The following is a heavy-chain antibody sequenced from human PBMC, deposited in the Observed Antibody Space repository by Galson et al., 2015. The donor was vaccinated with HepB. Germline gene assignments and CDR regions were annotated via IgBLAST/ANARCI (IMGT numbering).Heavy chain of an antibody. CDR1: GFTVSSNY. CDR2: ISSSGSTI. V-gene: IGHV3-11*04. CDR3: ARLYGGMDI. D-gene: IGHD4-17*01. J-gene: IGHJ6*02. Sequence: SLRLSCAASGFTVSSNYMSWVRQAPGKGLEWVSYISSSGSTIYYADSVKGRFTISRDNAKNSLYLKINSLRDEDTAVYYCARLYGGMDIWGQGTTVTVSS.